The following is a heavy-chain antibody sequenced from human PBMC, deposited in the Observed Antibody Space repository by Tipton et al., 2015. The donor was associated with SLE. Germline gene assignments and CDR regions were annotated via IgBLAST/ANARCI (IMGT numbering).Heavy chain of an antibody. Sequence: TLSLTCTVSGGSISSYYWSWIRQPPGKGLEWIGYIYYSGSTKYNPSLKSRVTVSVDTSKNQFSLKLSSVTAADTAVYYCARKWGSWFDPWGQGTLVTVSS. V-gene: IGHV4-59*01. CDR1: GGSISSYY. CDR2: IYYSGST. D-gene: IGHD1-26*01. CDR3: ARKWGSWFDP. J-gene: IGHJ5*02.